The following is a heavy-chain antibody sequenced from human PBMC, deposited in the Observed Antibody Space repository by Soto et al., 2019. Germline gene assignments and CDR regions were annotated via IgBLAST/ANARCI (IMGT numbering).Heavy chain of an antibody. CDR3: ASQYYYDSSGSQTFDY. CDR2: IYYGGGT. J-gene: IGHJ4*02. Sequence: PSETLSLTCTVSGGSISSYYWNWLRQPPGKGLEWIGDIYYGGGTNYNPSLKSRVTLSVDTSKNQFSLKLSSVTAADTAVYYCASQYYYDSSGSQTFDYWGQGTQVTVSS. CDR1: GGSISSYY. V-gene: IGHV4-59*01. D-gene: IGHD3-22*01.